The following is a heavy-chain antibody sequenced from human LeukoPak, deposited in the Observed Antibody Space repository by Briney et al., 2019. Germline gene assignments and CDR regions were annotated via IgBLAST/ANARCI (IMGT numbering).Heavy chain of an antibody. CDR2: IKSKADDGTT. V-gene: IGHV3-15*01. D-gene: IGHD3-10*01. Sequence: PGGSLRLSCVASGFTFDDYGMSWVRQAPGKGLEWVGRIKSKADDGTTDYVAPVKGRFTISRDDSKNTLYLQMNGLKTEDTAVYYCTTGRLWFGIYYFDYWGQGTLVTVSS. J-gene: IGHJ4*02. CDR3: TTGRLWFGIYYFDY. CDR1: GFTFDDYG.